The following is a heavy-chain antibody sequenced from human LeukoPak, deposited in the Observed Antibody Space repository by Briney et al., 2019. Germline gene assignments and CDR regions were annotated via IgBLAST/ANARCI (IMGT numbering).Heavy chain of an antibody. J-gene: IGHJ3*02. D-gene: IGHD2-15*01. CDR1: GYSISSSYSY. CDR2: IYYTGNT. CDR3: AREIYCSGGSCSLDAFDI. V-gene: IGHV4-39*07. Sequence: MSSETLSLTCTVSGYSISSSYSYWGWIRQPPGMGLEWIGSIYYTGNTYYNASLKSRVTISVDTSKNQFSLKLSSVTAADTAVYYCAREIYCSGGSCSLDAFDIWGQGTMVTVSS.